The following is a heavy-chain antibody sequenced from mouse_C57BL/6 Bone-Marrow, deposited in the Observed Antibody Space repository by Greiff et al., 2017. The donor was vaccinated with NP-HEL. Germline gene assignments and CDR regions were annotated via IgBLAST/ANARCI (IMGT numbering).Heavy chain of an antibody. Sequence: QVQLKQPGAELVKPGASVKMSCKASGYTFTSYWITWVKQRPGQGLEWIGDIYPGSGSTNYNEKFKSKATLTVDTSSSTAYMQLSSLTSEDSAVYYCARSSTGTGLDYWGQGTTLTVSS. J-gene: IGHJ2*01. D-gene: IGHD4-1*02. CDR3: ARSSTGTGLDY. CDR2: IYPGSGST. V-gene: IGHV1-55*01. CDR1: GYTFTSYW.